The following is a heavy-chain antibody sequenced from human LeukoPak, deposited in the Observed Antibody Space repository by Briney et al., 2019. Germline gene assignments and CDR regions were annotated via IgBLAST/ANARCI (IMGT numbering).Heavy chain of an antibody. D-gene: IGHD6-19*01. CDR2: IYHSGST. Sequence: SETLSLTCTVSGYSISSGYYWGWIRQPPGKGLEWIGSIYHSGSTYYNPSLKSRVTISVDTSKNQFSLKLSSVTAADTAVYYCASSKTGIAVAGTPSFDYWGQGTLVTVSS. CDR3: ASSKTGIAVAGTPSFDY. CDR1: GYSISSGYY. J-gene: IGHJ4*02. V-gene: IGHV4-38-2*02.